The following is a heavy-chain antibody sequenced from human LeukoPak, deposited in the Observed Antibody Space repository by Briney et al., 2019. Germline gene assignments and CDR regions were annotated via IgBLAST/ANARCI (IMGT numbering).Heavy chain of an antibody. CDR3: AREQRDGYNYKGDYYYYMDV. V-gene: IGHV3-7*03. Sequence: GGSLRLSCAASGFSFNSYWMSWVRQAPGTGLEWVANIRQDGSERYYADSLKGRFTISRDNAKNSLYLQMNSLRAEDTAVYYCAREQRDGYNYKGDYYYYMDVWGKGTTVTVSS. D-gene: IGHD5-24*01. CDR1: GFSFNSYW. CDR2: IRQDGSER. J-gene: IGHJ6*03.